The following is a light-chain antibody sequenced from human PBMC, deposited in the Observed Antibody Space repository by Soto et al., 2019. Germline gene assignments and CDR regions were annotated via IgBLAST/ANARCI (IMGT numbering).Light chain of an antibody. CDR1: SSNIGSNT. Sequence: QLVLTQPPSASGTPGQRVTISCSGSSSNIGSNTVNWYQQLPGTAPKLLIYSNNQRPSGVPDRFSGSKSGTSASLAISGLQSEDEADYYCAAWDVSLNTYVFGTGTKLTVL. V-gene: IGLV1-44*01. J-gene: IGLJ1*01. CDR3: AAWDVSLNTYV. CDR2: SNN.